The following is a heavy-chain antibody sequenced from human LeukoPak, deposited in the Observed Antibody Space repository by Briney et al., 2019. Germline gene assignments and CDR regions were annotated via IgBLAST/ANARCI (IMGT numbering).Heavy chain of an antibody. D-gene: IGHD5-12*01. CDR3: ARGLLRAGYSGYDCLDY. CDR1: GFTFSTYG. V-gene: IGHV3-33*01. J-gene: IGHJ4*02. CDR2: IWYDGSNK. Sequence: GGSLRLSCAASGFTFSTYGMHWVRQAPGKGLEWVAVIWYDGSNKYYADSVKGRFNISRDNSKNTLYLQMNSLRAEDTAVYYCARGLLRAGYSGYDCLDYWGQGTLVTVSS.